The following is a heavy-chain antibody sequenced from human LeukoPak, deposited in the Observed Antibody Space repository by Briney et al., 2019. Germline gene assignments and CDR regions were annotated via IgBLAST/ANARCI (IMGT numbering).Heavy chain of an antibody. D-gene: IGHD5-18*01. V-gene: IGHV3-23*01. J-gene: IGHJ4*02. CDR1: GFTFSSYG. CDR3: AKDRGYSYGLLHY. Sequence: GSLRLSCAASGFTFSSYGMSWVRQAPGKGLEWVSAISGSYNATYYADSVKGRFTISRDNSQNTLYLQMSSLRAEDTAVYYCAKDRGYSYGLLHYRGQGTLVTVSS. CDR2: ISGSYNAT.